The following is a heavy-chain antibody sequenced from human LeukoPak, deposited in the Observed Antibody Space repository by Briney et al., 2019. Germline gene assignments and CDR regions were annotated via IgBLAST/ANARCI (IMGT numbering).Heavy chain of an antibody. CDR2: IYYSGST. CDR3: ARRPANYGMDV. CDR1: GGSISTYY. V-gene: IGHV4-59*08. Sequence: NTSETLSLTCTVSGGSISTYYWSWIRQPPGKGLEWIGYIYYSGSTSYNPSLKSRVTISVDTSKNQFSLKLNSVTAADTAVYYCARRPANYGMDVWGQGTTVTVS. D-gene: IGHD2-2*01. J-gene: IGHJ6*02.